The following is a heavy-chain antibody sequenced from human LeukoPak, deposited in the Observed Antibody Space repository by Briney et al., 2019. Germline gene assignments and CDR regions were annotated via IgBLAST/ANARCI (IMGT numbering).Heavy chain of an antibody. CDR1: GDSISSYY. CDR3: ARSYYYDGSGYFEH. V-gene: IGHV4-59*08. D-gene: IGHD3-22*01. Sequence: SEALSLTCTDSGDSISSYYWSWIRQPPGKGLEWIGYIYYSGSTNYNPSLKSRVTISVDTSKNKFSLKLNSVTAADTAVYYCARSYYYDGSGYFEHWGQGTLVTVSS. CDR2: IYYSGST. J-gene: IGHJ1*01.